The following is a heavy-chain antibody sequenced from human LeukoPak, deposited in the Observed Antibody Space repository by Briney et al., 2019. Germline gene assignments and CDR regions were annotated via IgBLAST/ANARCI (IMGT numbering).Heavy chain of an antibody. D-gene: IGHD5-18*01. CDR1: GFTFSSYA. Sequence: GGSLRLSCAASGFTFSSYAMSWVRQAPGKGLEWVSDISGSGGSTYYADSVKGRFTISRDNFKNTLYLPMNSPRAEDTAVYYCAKMDTAMVKLDYWGQGTLVTVSS. CDR3: AKMDTAMVKLDY. CDR2: ISGSGGST. J-gene: IGHJ4*02. V-gene: IGHV3-23*01.